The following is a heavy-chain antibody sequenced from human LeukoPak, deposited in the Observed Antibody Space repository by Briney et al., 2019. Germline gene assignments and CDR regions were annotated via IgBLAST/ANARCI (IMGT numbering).Heavy chain of an antibody. Sequence: SETLSLTCTVSGGSISSGGYYWSWIRQPPGKGLEWIGYIYHSGSTYYNPSLKSRVTISVDRSKNQFSLKLSSVTAADTAVYYCARTPPGHLSKYCSSTSCYLFDYWGQGALVTVSS. CDR1: GGSISSGGYY. CDR2: IYHSGST. V-gene: IGHV4-30-2*01. D-gene: IGHD2-2*01. CDR3: ARTPPGHLSKYCSSTSCYLFDY. J-gene: IGHJ4*02.